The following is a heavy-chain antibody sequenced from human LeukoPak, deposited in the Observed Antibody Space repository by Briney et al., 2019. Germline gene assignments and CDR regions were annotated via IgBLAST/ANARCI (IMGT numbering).Heavy chain of an antibody. V-gene: IGHV1-69*01. CDR2: IIPIFGTA. Sequence: KVSCKASGGTFSSYAISWVRQAPGQGLEWMGGIIPIFGTANYAQKFQGRVTIAADESTSTAYMELSSLRSEDTAVYYCARDGRYSGSYYEAGWGQGTLVTVSS. J-gene: IGHJ4*02. D-gene: IGHD1-26*01. CDR1: GGTFSSYA. CDR3: ARDGRYSGSYYEAG.